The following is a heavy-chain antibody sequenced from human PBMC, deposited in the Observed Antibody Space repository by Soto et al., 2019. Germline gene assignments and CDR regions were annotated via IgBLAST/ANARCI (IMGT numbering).Heavy chain of an antibody. D-gene: IGHD1-26*01. V-gene: IGHV3-64D*06. J-gene: IGHJ3*02. CDR3: VKERGSYAFDI. CDR1: GFTFSSYA. CDR2: ISSNGGST. Sequence: GGSLRLSCSASGFTFSSYAMHWVRQTPGKGLEYVSAISSNGGSTYYADSVKGRFTISRDNSKNTLYLQMSSLRAEDTAVYYCVKERGSYAFDIWGQGTMVTVSS.